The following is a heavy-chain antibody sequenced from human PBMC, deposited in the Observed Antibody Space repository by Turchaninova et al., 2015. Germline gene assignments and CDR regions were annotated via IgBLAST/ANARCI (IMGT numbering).Heavy chain of an antibody. V-gene: IGHV1-18*04. J-gene: IGHJ3*02. D-gene: IGHD1-26*01. Sequence: VQLVSGVEVKKPGASMMVSAKALRYPVDGSDVSGVRRAPGQGLRGMGWISTYNGNTNYAQKIQGRVTMTSDTSTSTAYMELRSLRSDDTAVYYCARGNRPNLYSWNYESGGGFEIWGQGTVVTVSA. CDR1: RYPVDGSD. CDR3: ARGNRPNLYSWNYESGGGFEI. CDR2: ISTYNGNT.